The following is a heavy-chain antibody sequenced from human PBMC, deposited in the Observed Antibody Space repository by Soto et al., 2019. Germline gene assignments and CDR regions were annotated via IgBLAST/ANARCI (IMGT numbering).Heavy chain of an antibody. Sequence: PGGSLRLSCAASGFNFVSYAMSWVRQAPGKELEWVSAISGSGDSTYYADSVKGRFTISRDNSKNALYLQMNSLRAEDTAVYYCAKDSVYSNPYDFDYWGQGTLVTVSS. CDR2: ISGSGDST. V-gene: IGHV3-23*01. CDR1: GFNFVSYA. J-gene: IGHJ4*02. D-gene: IGHD4-4*01. CDR3: AKDSVYSNPYDFDY.